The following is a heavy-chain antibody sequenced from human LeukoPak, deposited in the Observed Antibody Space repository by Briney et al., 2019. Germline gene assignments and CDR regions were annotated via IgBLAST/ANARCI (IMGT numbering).Heavy chain of an antibody. V-gene: IGHV3-48*01. J-gene: IGHJ6*02. Sequence: GGSLRLSCAVSGFTFSDHYMDWVRQAPGKGLEWVSYISSGSSSRYYADSVKGRFTISRDNAKNSLYLQMNSLRAEDTAVYFCARLRYYAVDVWGQGTTVIVSS. CDR3: ARLRYYAVDV. CDR2: ISSGSSSR. CDR1: GFTFSDHY.